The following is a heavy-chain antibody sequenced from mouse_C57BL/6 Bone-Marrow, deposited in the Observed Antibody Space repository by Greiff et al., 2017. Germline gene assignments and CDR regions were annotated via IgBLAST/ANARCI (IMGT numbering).Heavy chain of an antibody. V-gene: IGHV1-76*01. J-gene: IGHJ3*01. D-gene: IGHD1-1*01. CDR1: GYTFTDYY. CDR3: ARGALCGTWFAY. Sequence: VKLVESGAELVRPGASVKLSCKASGYTFTDYYINWVKQRPGQGLEWIARIYPGSGNPYYNEKFKGKATLTAEKSSSTAYMQLSSLTSEDSAVYFCARGALCGTWFAYWGQGTLVTVSA. CDR2: IYPGSGNP.